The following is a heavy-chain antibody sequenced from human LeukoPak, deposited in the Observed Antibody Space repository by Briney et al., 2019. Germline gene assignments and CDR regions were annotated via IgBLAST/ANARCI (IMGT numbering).Heavy chain of an antibody. CDR2: IYHSGST. J-gene: IGHJ4*02. V-gene: IGHV4-4*02. Sequence: PSDTLSLTCAVSGGSISSTHWWSWVRQPPGKGLEWIGEIYHSGSTNYNPSLKSRVTISVDTSKNQFSLKLSSVTAADTAVYYCARGAGAIIREWELLGSRRRSPTFDYWGQGTLVTVSS. CDR3: ARGAGAIIREWELLGSRRRSPTFDY. D-gene: IGHD1-26*01. CDR1: GGSISSTHW.